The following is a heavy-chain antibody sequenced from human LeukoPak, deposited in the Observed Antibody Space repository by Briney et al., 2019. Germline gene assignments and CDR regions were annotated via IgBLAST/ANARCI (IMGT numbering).Heavy chain of an antibody. V-gene: IGHV3-48*03. Sequence: GGSLRLSCAASGFTVNNYEMHWVRQAPGKGLEWISYINEGATTINYADSVWGRFTISRDNAQNSVHLQMNSLRDEDTAVYYCVRGRLLRSINYFDYWGQGALVTVSS. CDR2: INEGATTI. J-gene: IGHJ4*02. CDR1: GFTVNNYE. CDR3: VRGRLLRSINYFDY. D-gene: IGHD2-21*02.